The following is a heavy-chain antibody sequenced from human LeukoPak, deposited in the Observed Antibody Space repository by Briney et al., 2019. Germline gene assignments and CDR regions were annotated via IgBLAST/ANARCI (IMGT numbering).Heavy chain of an antibody. CDR1: GFTFSSYS. CDR3: ARDGMSMVRGATHYYYGMDV. CDR2: IRGISSYI. V-gene: IGHV3-21*01. Sequence: GGSLRLSCAASGFTFSSYSMNWVRQAPGKGLEWVSSIRGISSYIYYADSLKGRFTISRDNAKNSLYLQMNSLTAEDTAVYYCARDGMSMVRGATHYYYGMDVWGQGTTVTVSS. D-gene: IGHD3-10*01. J-gene: IGHJ6*02.